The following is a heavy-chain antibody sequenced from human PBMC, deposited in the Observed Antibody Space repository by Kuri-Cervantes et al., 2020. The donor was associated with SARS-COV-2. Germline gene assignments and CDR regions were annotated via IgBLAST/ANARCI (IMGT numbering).Heavy chain of an antibody. V-gene: IGHV3-23*01. J-gene: IGHJ1*01. Sequence: GGSLRLSCAASGFTFSSYAMSWVRQAPGKGLEWVSAISGSGGSTYYADSVKGRLTIFRDNSKNTLYLQMNSLRAEDTALYYCAKDTYSSSWPQYFQHWGQGTLVTVSS. D-gene: IGHD6-13*01. CDR1: GFTFSSYA. CDR2: ISGSGGST. CDR3: AKDTYSSSWPQYFQH.